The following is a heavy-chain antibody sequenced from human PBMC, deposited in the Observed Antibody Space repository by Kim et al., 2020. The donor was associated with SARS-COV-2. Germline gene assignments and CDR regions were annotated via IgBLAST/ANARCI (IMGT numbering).Heavy chain of an antibody. D-gene: IGHD4-17*01. J-gene: IGHJ3*02. Sequence: TAPVTVRITNSRDNSKKPLYLQINSLRAEDTAVYYCAGVSTVGTGAFDIWGQGTMVTVSS. CDR3: AGVSTVGTGAFDI. V-gene: IGHV3-30*10.